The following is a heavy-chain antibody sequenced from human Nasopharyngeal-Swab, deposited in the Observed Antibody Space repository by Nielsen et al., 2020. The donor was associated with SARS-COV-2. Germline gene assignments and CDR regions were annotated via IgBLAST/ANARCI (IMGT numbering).Heavy chain of an antibody. CDR3: ARDYYDSSGYYYLYYYYGMDV. CDR2: ISSSSSTI. J-gene: IGHJ6*02. Sequence: GESLKISCAASGFTFSSYSMNWVRQAPGKGLEWVSYISSSSSTIYYADSVKGRFTISRDNAKNSLYLQMNSLRDEDTAVYYCARDYYDSSGYYYLYYYYGMDVWGQGTTVTVFS. V-gene: IGHV3-48*02. D-gene: IGHD3-22*01. CDR1: GFTFSSYS.